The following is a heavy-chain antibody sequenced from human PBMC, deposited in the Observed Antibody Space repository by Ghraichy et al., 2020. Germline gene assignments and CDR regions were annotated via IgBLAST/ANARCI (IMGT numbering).Heavy chain of an antibody. CDR1: GASVNSDSDY. CDR3: ARNIYDTTTFHNGLDV. J-gene: IGHJ6*02. D-gene: IGHD5/OR15-5a*01. V-gene: IGHV4-61*01. Sequence: SQTLSLTCTVSGASVNSDSDYWSWIRQPPGKGLEWIGYASYSGSTYYNASLKSRVTISVDTSKNQFSLKLTSVTAADTAMYYCARNIYDTTTFHNGLDVWGQGTTVTVSS. CDR2: ASYSGST.